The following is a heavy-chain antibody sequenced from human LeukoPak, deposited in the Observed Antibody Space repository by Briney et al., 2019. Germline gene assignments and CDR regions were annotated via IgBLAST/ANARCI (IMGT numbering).Heavy chain of an antibody. J-gene: IGHJ4*02. Sequence: ASVKVSCKASGYTFTSYGFTWVRQAPGQGLEWMGWVSTYSGHTGYAQILQGRVTMTTDTSTSTAYLELRSLRCDDTAVYYCARVGSAWYKHFDYWGQGTLVTVSS. V-gene: IGHV1-18*01. D-gene: IGHD6-13*01. CDR2: VSTYSGHT. CDR3: ARVGSAWYKHFDY. CDR1: GYTFTSYG.